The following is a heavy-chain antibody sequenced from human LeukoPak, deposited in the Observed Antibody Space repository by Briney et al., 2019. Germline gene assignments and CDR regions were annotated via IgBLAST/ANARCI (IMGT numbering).Heavy chain of an antibody. D-gene: IGHD1-26*01. V-gene: IGHV3-7*01. CDR3: ASAAGWESAY. J-gene: IGHJ4*02. Sequence: GGSLRLSCAASGTTSDSHYMTWVRQTPEKGQEWVANINQDGSEKNYVDSVKGRFTISRDNAKKSLYLQMNSLRAEDTAVYYCASAAGWESAYWGQGTLVTVSS. CDR1: GTTSDSHY. CDR2: INQDGSEK.